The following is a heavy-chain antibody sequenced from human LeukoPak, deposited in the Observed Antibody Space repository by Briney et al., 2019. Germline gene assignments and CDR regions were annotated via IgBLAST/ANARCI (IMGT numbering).Heavy chain of an antibody. V-gene: IGHV3-23*01. CDR2: ISGGGVTT. D-gene: IGHD3-3*01. Sequence: GGSLRLSCVASRFNFITYAMTWVRQVPGRGLEWVSSISGGGVTTHYVPTLKGRFTIDRDNSKNTLYLQMNSLRADDRAIYCCARASGTNGYYQLPIDSWGQGTLVTVSS. CDR1: RFNFITYA. CDR3: ARASGTNGYYQLPIDS. J-gene: IGHJ4*02.